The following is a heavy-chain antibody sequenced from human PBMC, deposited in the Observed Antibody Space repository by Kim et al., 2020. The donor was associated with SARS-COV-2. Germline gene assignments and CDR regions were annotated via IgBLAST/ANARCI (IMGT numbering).Heavy chain of an antibody. Sequence: TYAQGFTGRFAFSLDTSVSTAYLQISSLKAEDTAVYYCARYKPGADAFHIWGQGTMVTVSS. J-gene: IGHJ3*02. V-gene: IGHV7-4-1*02. CDR3: ARYKPGADAFHI. D-gene: IGHD1-20*01.